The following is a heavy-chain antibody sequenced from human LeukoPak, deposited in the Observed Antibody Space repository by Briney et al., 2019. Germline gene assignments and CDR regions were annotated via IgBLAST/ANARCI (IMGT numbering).Heavy chain of an antibody. Sequence: GGSLRLSCAASGFTFSNYWMSWVRQAPGKGLEWVANIKQDGSEKYYVDSVKGRFTISRDNAKNSLYLQMNSLRAEDTAVYHCARMGATWDFWGQGTLVTVSS. CDR3: ARMGATWDF. V-gene: IGHV3-7*01. CDR2: IKQDGSEK. CDR1: GFTFSNYW. J-gene: IGHJ4*02. D-gene: IGHD1-26*01.